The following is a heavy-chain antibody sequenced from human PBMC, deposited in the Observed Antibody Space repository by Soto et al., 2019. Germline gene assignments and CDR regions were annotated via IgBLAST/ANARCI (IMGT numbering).Heavy chain of an antibody. J-gene: IGHJ4*02. D-gene: IGHD3-10*01. Sequence: QVHLVQSGVEVKKPGASVKVSCKASGYSFSTYGISWVRQAPGQGLEWMGWTSGLTGNTNYAQNLQGRVTITPDTSPXTAYMELRSLGFDDTAMYYCARDLFGEDGAGYFDYWGQGTLVTVSS. CDR2: TSGLTGNT. V-gene: IGHV1-18*01. CDR1: GYSFSTYG. CDR3: ARDLFGEDGAGYFDY.